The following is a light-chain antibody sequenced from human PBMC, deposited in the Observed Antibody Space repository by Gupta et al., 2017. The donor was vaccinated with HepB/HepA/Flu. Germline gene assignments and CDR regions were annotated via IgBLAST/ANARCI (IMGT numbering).Light chain of an antibody. CDR2: SAS. Sequence: DIQMTESLSSLSASVGDRVTITCRASQGIRNELGWYQQKPGKAPRRLIYSASTLQSGVPSRFSGSGSGTEFTLTISSLQPEDFATYYCQQHNSYPRSFGQGTKLEIK. J-gene: IGKJ2*04. CDR1: QGIRNE. CDR3: QQHNSYPRS. V-gene: IGKV1-17*01.